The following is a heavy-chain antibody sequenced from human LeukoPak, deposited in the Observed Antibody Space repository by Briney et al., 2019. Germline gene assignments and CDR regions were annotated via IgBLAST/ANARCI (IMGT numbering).Heavy chain of an antibody. Sequence: PGGSLRLSCAASGFTFSSYGMSWVRQAPGKGLEWVSAISGSGGSTYYADSVKGRFTISRDNSKNTLYLQMNSLRAEDTAVYYCAKDPYDSSGYYYVGSVFDYWGQGTLVTVSS. D-gene: IGHD3-22*01. CDR3: AKDPYDSSGYYYVGSVFDY. CDR2: ISGSGGST. V-gene: IGHV3-23*01. CDR1: GFTFSSYG. J-gene: IGHJ4*02.